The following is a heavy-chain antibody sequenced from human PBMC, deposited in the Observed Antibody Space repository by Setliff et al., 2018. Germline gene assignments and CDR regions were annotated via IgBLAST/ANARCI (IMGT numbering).Heavy chain of an antibody. CDR2: SNHGGST. J-gene: IGHJ6*03. CDR3: ARESYYYYMDV. Sequence: PSETLSLTCSVYGESFSNNYWSWIRQTPGKGLEWIGESNHGGSTSYHPSLKSRVTISVDMSKNQFSLKLSSVTAADTAVYYCARESYYYYMDVWGKGTTVTVSS. V-gene: IGHV4-34*01. CDR1: GESFSNNY.